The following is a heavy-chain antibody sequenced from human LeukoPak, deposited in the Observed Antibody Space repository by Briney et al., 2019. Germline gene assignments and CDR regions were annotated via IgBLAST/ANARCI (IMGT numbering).Heavy chain of an antibody. D-gene: IGHD2-2*01. CDR2: ISSSSSYT. Sequence: GGSLRLSCAASGFTFSDYYMSWIRQAPGKGLEWVSYISSSSSYTNYADSVKGRFTISRDNAKKSLYMQMNSLKAEDKAVYYCARAVEGGSTPSSLGYWGQGTLVTVSS. V-gene: IGHV3-11*06. CDR3: ARAVEGGSTPSSLGY. CDR1: GFTFSDYY. J-gene: IGHJ4*02.